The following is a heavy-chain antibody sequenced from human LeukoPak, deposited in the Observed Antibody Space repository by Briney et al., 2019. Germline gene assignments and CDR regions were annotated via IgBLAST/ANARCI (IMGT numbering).Heavy chain of an antibody. V-gene: IGHV3-48*04. D-gene: IGHD3-10*02. J-gene: IGHJ6*04. CDR3: AELGITMIGGV. CDR1: GFTFSNFS. CDR2: ISSSGSTI. Sequence: GGSLRLSCAASGFTFSNFSMNWVRQAPGKGLEWVSYISSSGSTIYYADSVKGRFTISRDNAKNSLYLQMNSLRAEDTAVYYCAELGITMIGGVWGKGTTVTISS.